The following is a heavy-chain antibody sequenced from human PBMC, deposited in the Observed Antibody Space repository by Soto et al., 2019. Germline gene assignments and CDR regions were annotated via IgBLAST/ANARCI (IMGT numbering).Heavy chain of an antibody. Sequence: PGGSLRLSCAASGFTFSSYAMSWVRQAPGQGLEWISYISSSGRTIDYADSVKGRFSISRDNAKNSLFLQMNSLRADDTAVYYCARNFFCGGDCYLYYYDYWGQGTLVTVSS. D-gene: IGHD2-21*01. V-gene: IGHV3-48*01. CDR1: GFTFSSYA. J-gene: IGHJ4*02. CDR2: ISSSGRTI. CDR3: ARNFFCGGDCYLYYYDY.